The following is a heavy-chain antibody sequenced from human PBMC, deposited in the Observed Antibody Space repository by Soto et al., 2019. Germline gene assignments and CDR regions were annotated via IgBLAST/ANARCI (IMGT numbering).Heavy chain of an antibody. CDR3: AKDLGTAMVNPDAFDI. CDR2: ISYDGSNK. J-gene: IGHJ3*02. D-gene: IGHD5-18*01. CDR1: GFTFSSYG. Sequence: QVQLVESGGGVVQPGRSLRLSCAASGFTFSSYGMHWVRQAPGKGLEWVAVISYDGSNKYYADSVKGRFTISRDNSKNTLYLQMNSLRAEDTAVYYCAKDLGTAMVNPDAFDIWGQGTMVTVSS. V-gene: IGHV3-30*18.